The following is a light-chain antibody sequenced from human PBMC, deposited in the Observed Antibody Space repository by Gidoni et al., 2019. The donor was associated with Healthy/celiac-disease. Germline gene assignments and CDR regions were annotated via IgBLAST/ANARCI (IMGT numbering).Light chain of an antibody. CDR2: AAS. J-gene: IGKJ4*01. CDR1: QSISSY. V-gene: IGKV1-39*01. CDR3: QQSYSTPLT. Sequence: DIQMTQSPSSLSASVGARVTITCRASQSISSYLNWYQQKPGKAHKLLIYAASSLQSGVPSRFSGSGSGTEFTLTISSLQPEDFATYYCQQSYSTPLTFGGGTKVEIK.